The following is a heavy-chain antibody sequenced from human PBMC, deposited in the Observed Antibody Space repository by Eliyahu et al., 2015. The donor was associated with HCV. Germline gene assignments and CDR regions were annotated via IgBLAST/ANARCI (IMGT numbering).Heavy chain of an antibody. CDR1: GYTFTSYG. J-gene: IGHJ3*02. D-gene: IGHD3-9*01. Sequence: QVQLVQSGAEVKKPGASVKVSCKASGYTFTSYGISWVRQAPGQGLEWMGWISAYNGNTNYAQKLQGRVTMTTDTSTSTAYMELRSLRSDDTAVYYCALSPYYDILTGYRAFDIWGQGTMVTVSS. V-gene: IGHV1-18*01. CDR3: ALSPYYDILTGYRAFDI. CDR2: ISAYNGNT.